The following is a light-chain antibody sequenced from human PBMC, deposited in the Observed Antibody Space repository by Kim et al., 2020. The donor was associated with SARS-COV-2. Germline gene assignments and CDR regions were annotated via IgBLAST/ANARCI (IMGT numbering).Light chain of an antibody. J-gene: IGKJ4*01. CDR3: QQYGSSPLT. CDR2: GAS. V-gene: IGKV3-20*01. CDR1: QSISSNY. Sequence: EIVLTQSPGTLSLSPGERATLSCRASQSISSNYLAWYQQKPGQAPRLLIYGASSRATGIPDRFSGSGSGTDFTLTISRLEPEDFAVYYWQQYGSSPLTFGGGTKVDIK.